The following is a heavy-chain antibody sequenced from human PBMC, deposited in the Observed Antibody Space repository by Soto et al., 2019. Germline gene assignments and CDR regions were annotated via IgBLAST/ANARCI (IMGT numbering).Heavy chain of an antibody. CDR1: GYTFTSYG. Sequence: ASVKVSCKGLGYTFTSYGISWVRQAPGQGLEWMGWIRPNDGHTNYAQKFQDRVTMTRDTSTTTVYMDLRSLGSDDTAVYYCAIIGSGDYSDFDYWGQGTLVNV. CDR2: IRPNDGHT. CDR3: AIIGSGDYSDFDY. D-gene: IGHD4-4*01. J-gene: IGHJ4*02. V-gene: IGHV1-18*01.